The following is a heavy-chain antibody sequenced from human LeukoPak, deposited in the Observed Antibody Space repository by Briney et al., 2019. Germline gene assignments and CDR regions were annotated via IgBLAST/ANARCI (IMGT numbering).Heavy chain of an antibody. CDR2: IYTSGST. CDR1: GGSIRNYY. Sequence: SETLSLTCTVSGGSIRNYYWSWIRQPAGKGLEWIGRIYTSGSTNYNPSLKSRVTMSVDTSKNQFSLKLSSVTAADTAVYYCARSQTGYSSGWSYYYYYMDVWGKGTTVTISS. D-gene: IGHD6-19*01. CDR3: ARSQTGYSSGWSYYYYYMDV. V-gene: IGHV4-4*07. J-gene: IGHJ6*03.